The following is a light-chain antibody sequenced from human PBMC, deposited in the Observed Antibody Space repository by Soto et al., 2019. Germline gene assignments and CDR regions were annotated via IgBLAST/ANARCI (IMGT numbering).Light chain of an antibody. V-gene: IGLV1-44*01. CDR3: AAWDDSLNGLV. Sequence: QSVLPQPPSASGTPGQKVTISFSGSRSNLGPNAVNWYQQLPGTAPKLLLYNNNQPPSGVSDRFSGSKSGTSASLAISGLQSDDEADYHCAAWDDSLNGLVFGTGTKLTVL. CDR1: RSNLGPNA. CDR2: NNN. J-gene: IGLJ1*01.